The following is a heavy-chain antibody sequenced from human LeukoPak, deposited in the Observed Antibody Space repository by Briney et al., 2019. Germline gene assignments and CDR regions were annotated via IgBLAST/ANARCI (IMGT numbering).Heavy chain of an antibody. J-gene: IGHJ6*02. D-gene: IGHD3-10*01. V-gene: IGHV3-30*03. CDR3: ARDSDGMSV. CDR1: RFTFSTYG. CDR2: ISYDGINK. Sequence: PGGSLRLSCAASRFTFSTYGMHWVRQAPGKGLEWVALISYDGINKYYADSVKGRFTVSRDNSKSTLYLQVNSLRAEDTAVHYCARDSDGMSVWGLGTTVTVSS.